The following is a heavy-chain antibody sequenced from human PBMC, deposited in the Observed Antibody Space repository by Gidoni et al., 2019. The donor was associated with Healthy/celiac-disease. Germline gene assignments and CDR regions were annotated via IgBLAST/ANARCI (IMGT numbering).Heavy chain of an antibody. CDR1: GFTFISYT. V-gene: IGHV3-21*01. CDR2: ISSSSSYI. Sequence: EVQLVESGGGLVKPVGSLRLSCAASGFTFISYTMTWVRQAPGKGLECVSSISSSSSYIYYADSVKGRFTISRDNAKNSLYLQMNSLRAEDTAVYYCAGAIRYYYMDAWAKGTTVTVSS. D-gene: IGHD3-3*01. CDR3: AGAIRYYYMDA. J-gene: IGHJ6*03.